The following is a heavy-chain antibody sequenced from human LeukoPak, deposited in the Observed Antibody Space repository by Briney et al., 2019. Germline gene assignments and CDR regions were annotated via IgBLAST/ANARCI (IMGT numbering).Heavy chain of an antibody. CDR2: IYPGDSDT. D-gene: IGHD3-22*01. CDR3: ARRGDSSGYMYYFDY. V-gene: IGHV5-51*01. Sequence: PGESLKISCKGSGYSFTSYWIGWVRQMPGKGLEWMGIIYPGDSDTRYSPSFQGQVTISADKSISTAYLQWSSLKASDTAMYYCARRGDSSGYMYYFDYWGQGTLVTVSS. CDR1: GYSFTSYW. J-gene: IGHJ4*02.